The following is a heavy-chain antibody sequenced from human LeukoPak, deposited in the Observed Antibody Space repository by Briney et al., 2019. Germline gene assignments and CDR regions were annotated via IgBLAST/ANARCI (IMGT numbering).Heavy chain of an antibody. V-gene: IGHV1-69*13. D-gene: IGHD1-1*01. CDR3: ARESAAKRRPYGMDV. CDR2: IIPIFGTA. Sequence: SVKVSCKASGGTFSSYAISWVRQAPGQGLEWMGGIIPIFGTANYAQKFQGRVTITADESTSTAYMELSSLRSEDTAVYYCARESAAKRRPYGMDVWGQGTTVTGSS. J-gene: IGHJ6*02. CDR1: GGTFSSYA.